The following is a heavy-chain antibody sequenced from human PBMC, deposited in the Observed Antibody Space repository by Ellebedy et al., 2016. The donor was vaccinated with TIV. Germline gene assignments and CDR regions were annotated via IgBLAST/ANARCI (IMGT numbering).Heavy chain of an antibody. CDR1: GGSVSSGSYY. V-gene: IGHV4-61*01. Sequence: SETLSLXXTVSGGSVSSGSYYWSWIRQPPGKGLEWIGYIYYSGSTNYNPSLKSRVTISVDTSKNQFSLELSSVTAADTAVYYCARDHHSSGWPHYYYYGMDVWGQGTTVTVSS. J-gene: IGHJ6*02. CDR3: ARDHHSSGWPHYYYYGMDV. D-gene: IGHD6-19*01. CDR2: IYYSGST.